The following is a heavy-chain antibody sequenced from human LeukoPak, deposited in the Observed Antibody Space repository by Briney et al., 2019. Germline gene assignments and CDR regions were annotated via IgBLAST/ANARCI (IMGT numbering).Heavy chain of an antibody. V-gene: IGHV1-18*01. D-gene: IGHD2-2*01. CDR1: GYTFTSYG. CDR2: ISAYNGNT. Sequence: GASVTVSCKASGYTFTSYGSSWVRQAPGQGLEGMGGISAYNGNTNYAQKLQGRVTMTTDTSTSTAYMELRSLRSDDTAVYYCARGGYCSSTSCSWLDPWGQGTLVTVSS. CDR3: ARGGYCSSTSCSWLDP. J-gene: IGHJ5*02.